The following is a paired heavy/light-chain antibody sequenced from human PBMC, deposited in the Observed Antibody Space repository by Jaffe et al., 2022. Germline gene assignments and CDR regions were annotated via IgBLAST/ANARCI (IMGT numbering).Light chain of an antibody. CDR2: AAS. CDR1: QGINNY. J-gene: IGKJ5*01. Sequence: DIQMTQSPSSLSASVGDRVTITCRASQGINNYLAWFQQKPGKAPKSLIYAASSLQSGVPSKFSGSGAGTDFTLTISSLQPEDSATYYCQQYKSYPITFGQGTRLEIK. V-gene: IGKV1-16*02. CDR3: QQYKSYPIT.
Heavy chain of an antibody. CDR3: AKDGNDNGHNPDY. J-gene: IGHJ4*02. Sequence: EVHLLESGGGLVQPGGSLGLSCAASGFTFSSYAMSWVRQAPGKGLEWVSAISGGGGSTYYADSVKGRFTISRDNSKSTLYLQMSSLRADDTAVYYCAKDGNDNGHNPDYWGPGTLVTVSS. CDR2: ISGGGGST. CDR1: GFTFSSYA. V-gene: IGHV3-23*01. D-gene: IGHD4-17*01.